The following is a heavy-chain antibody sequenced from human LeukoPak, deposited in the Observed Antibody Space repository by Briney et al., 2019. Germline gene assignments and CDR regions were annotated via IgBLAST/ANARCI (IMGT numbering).Heavy chain of an antibody. CDR1: GFTFSDYN. CDR3: THGSMYQLDY. J-gene: IGHJ4*02. Sequence: GGSLRLSCAASGFTFSDYNMRWIRQAPGKGLEWVSSISRSGSTKYYADSVKDRFTISRDNAKNSLFLQMNSLRAEDTAVYYCTHGSMYQLDYWGQGTLVTVSS. CDR2: ISRSGSTK. V-gene: IGHV3-11*01. D-gene: IGHD2-2*01.